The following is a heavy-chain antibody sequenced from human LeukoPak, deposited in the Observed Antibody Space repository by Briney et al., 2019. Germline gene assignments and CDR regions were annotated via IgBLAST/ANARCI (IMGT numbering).Heavy chain of an antibody. CDR2: INTDGGTT. D-gene: IGHD5-24*01. V-gene: IGHV3-64*01. CDR3: ARDGVATNDY. Sequence: PGGSLRLSCAASGFTFSTFAMQWVRQAPEKGLEYVSGINTDGGTTFYANSVKGRFTISRDNPKNTLYLQMGSLGAEDTAVYYCARDGVATNDYWGQGILVTVSS. CDR1: GFTFSTFA. J-gene: IGHJ4*02.